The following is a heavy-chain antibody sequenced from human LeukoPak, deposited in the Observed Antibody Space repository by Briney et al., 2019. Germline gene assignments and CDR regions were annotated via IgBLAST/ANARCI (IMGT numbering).Heavy chain of an antibody. CDR2: IYYSGST. J-gene: IGHJ4*02. CDR1: GGSITSSSYY. Sequence: PSETLSLTCTVSGGSITSSSYYWGWIRQPPGKGLEWIGSIYYSGSTYYNPSLKSRVSISVDTSKNQFSLKLSSVTAADTAVYYCARHNPYDFWSGVSKGSDYWGQGTLVTVSS. CDR3: ARHNPYDFWSGVSKGSDY. D-gene: IGHD3-3*01. V-gene: IGHV4-39*01.